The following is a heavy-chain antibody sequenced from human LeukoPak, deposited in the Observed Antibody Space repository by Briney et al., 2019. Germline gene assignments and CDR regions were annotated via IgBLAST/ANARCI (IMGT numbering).Heavy chain of an antibody. CDR2: IYYSGST. Sequence: SSETLSLTCTVSGGSISSSSYYWGWIRQPPGKGLEWIVSIYYSGSTYYNPSLKSRVTISVDTSKNQFSLKLSSVTAADTAVYYCARFSSSWYSFDYWGQGTLVTVSS. CDR3: ARFSSSWYSFDY. J-gene: IGHJ4*02. V-gene: IGHV4-39*01. CDR1: GGSISSSSYY. D-gene: IGHD6-13*01.